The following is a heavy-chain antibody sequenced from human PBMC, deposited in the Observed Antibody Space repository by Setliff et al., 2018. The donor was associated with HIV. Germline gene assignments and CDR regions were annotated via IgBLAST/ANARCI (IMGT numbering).Heavy chain of an antibody. D-gene: IGHD6-19*01. CDR1: GFTFSYYT. V-gene: IGHV3-30*04. Sequence: GGSLRLSCAASGFTFSYYTMHWIRQTPDNGLEWVAVISYDGNSQYYADSVKGRFTLSRDNSKNTLYLQMNSLRAEDTAVYYCVRDKWLVPDTFDIWGQGTMVTVSS. J-gene: IGHJ3*02. CDR3: VRDKWLVPDTFDI. CDR2: ISYDGNSQ.